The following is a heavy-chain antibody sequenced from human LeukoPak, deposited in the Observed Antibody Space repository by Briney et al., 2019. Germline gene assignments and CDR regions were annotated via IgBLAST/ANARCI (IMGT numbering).Heavy chain of an antibody. CDR2: IIPIFGTA. J-gene: IGHJ3*02. CDR1: GGTFSSYA. CDR3: ARGVTAIGADAFDI. V-gene: IGHV1-69*05. Sequence: SVKVSCKASGGTFSSYAISWVRQAPGQGLEWMGGIIPIFGTANYAQKFQGRVTITTDESTSTAYMELSSLRSEDTAAYYCARGVTAIGADAFDIWGQGTMVTVSS. D-gene: IGHD2-21*02.